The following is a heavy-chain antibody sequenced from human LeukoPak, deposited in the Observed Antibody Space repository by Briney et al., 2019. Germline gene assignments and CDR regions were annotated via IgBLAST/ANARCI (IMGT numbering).Heavy chain of an antibody. CDR3: AKGGDLYKPYYYYGMDV. Sequence: GGSLRFSCAASGFTFSSYAMSWVRQAPGKGLEWVSAISGSGGSTYYADSVKGRFTISRDNSKNTLYLQMNSLRAEDTAVYYCAKGGDLYKPYYYYGMDVWGQGTTVTVSS. J-gene: IGHJ6*02. V-gene: IGHV3-23*01. CDR2: ISGSGGST. D-gene: IGHD2-21*02. CDR1: GFTFSSYA.